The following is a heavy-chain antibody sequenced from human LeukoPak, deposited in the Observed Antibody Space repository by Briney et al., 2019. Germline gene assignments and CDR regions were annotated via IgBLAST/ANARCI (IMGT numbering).Heavy chain of an antibody. CDR1: GYTFTSYD. CDR2: MSPNSGNT. CDR3: ARVRNYYDSSGYYYFYY. Sequence: ASVKVSCKASGYTFTSYDINWVRQATGQGLEWMGWMSPNSGNTGYAQKFQGRVTMTRNTSISTAYMELSSLRSEDTAVYYCARVRNYYDSSGYYYFYYWGQGTLVTVSS. J-gene: IGHJ4*02. V-gene: IGHV1-8*01. D-gene: IGHD3-22*01.